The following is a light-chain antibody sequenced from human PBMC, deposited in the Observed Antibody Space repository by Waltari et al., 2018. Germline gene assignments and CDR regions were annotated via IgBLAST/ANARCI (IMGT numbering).Light chain of an antibody. V-gene: IGKV1-8*01. CDR3: QQYNSYPRT. CDR1: QRISTY. J-gene: IGKJ1*01. Sequence: AIRMTQSPSSLSASTGDRVTITCRASQRISTYLARYQQKPGEAPKLLMYPASTLQSGVPSRFSGSGSGTDFTLTISCLQSEDFATYYGQQYNSYPRTFGPGTKVEV. CDR2: PAS.